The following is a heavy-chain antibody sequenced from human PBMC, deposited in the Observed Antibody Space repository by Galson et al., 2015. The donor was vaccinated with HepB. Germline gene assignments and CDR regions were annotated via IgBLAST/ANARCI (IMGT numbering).Heavy chain of an antibody. D-gene: IGHD6-13*01. CDR3: ARGGLAAAGIDY. J-gene: IGHJ4*02. Sequence: SLRLSCAASGFTFRSYAIHWVRQAPGKGLEWVTVIWYDGSRQYYADSVKGRFTTSRDNSKNTVYLQMNSLRVDDTALYYCARGGLAAAGIDYWGQGTLVTVSP. CDR2: IWYDGSRQ. V-gene: IGHV3-33*01. CDR1: GFTFRSYA.